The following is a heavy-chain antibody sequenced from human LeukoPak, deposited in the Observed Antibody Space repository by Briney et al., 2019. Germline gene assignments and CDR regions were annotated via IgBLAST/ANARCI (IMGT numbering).Heavy chain of an antibody. V-gene: IGHV4-39*07. CDR2: IYYSGST. D-gene: IGHD5-24*01. Sequence: SETLSLTCTVSGGSISSSSYYWGWIHQPPGKGLEWIGSIYYSGSTYYNPSLKSRVTISVDTSKNQFSLKLSSVTAADTAVYYCARDRVATRGGDAFDIWGQGTMVTVSS. J-gene: IGHJ3*02. CDR3: ARDRVATRGGDAFDI. CDR1: GGSISSSSYY.